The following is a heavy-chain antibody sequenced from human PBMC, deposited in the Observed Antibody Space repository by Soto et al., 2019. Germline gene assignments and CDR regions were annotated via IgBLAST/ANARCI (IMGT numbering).Heavy chain of an antibody. D-gene: IGHD3-16*01. Sequence: SETLSLTCAVYGGSFSGYYWSWIRQPPGKGLEWIGEINHSGSTNYNPSLKSRVTISVDTSKNQFSLKLSSVTAADTAVYYCARGRGSYYYYGMDVWGQGTTVTVSS. CDR2: INHSGST. V-gene: IGHV4-34*01. CDR1: GGSFSGYY. J-gene: IGHJ6*02. CDR3: ARGRGSYYYYGMDV.